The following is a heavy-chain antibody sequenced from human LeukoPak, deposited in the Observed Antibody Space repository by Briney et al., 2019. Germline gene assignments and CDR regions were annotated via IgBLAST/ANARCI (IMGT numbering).Heavy chain of an antibody. D-gene: IGHD3-22*01. V-gene: IGHV3-23*01. CDR1: GFTLNNNA. J-gene: IGHJ4*02. CDR3: AKYYYVCSDYLYYFDN. CDR2: IRSDGDKT. Sequence: GGSLRLSCAASGFTLNNNAMGWVRQPPGKWLEWVESIRSDGDKTHYAASVKGRFIISRDNSKITLYLQLTSLRAEDTAVYYCAKYYYVCSDYLYYFDNWGQGALVTVSS.